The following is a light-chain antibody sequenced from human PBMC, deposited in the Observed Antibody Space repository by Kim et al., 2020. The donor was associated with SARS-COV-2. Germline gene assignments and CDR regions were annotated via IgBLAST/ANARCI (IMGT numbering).Light chain of an antibody. CDR1: SSNIGAGYD. Sequence: VTISCIGSSSNIGAGYDVHWYQQLPGTAPKLLIYGHSNRPSGVPDRFSGSKSGTSASLAITGLQAEDEADYYCQSYDSSLSGVIFGGGTKLTVL. J-gene: IGLJ2*01. CDR3: QSYDSSLSGVI. CDR2: GHS. V-gene: IGLV1-40*01.